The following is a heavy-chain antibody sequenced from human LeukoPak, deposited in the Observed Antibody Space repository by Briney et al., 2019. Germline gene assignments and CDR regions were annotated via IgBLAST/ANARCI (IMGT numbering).Heavy chain of an antibody. J-gene: IGHJ6*03. D-gene: IGHD2-21*01. Sequence: GGSLRLSCAASGFTFSSYWMHWVRQAPGKGLVWVSRINSDGSSTSYADSVKGRFTISRDNAKNTLYLQMNSLRAEDTAVYYCARGVIVEYYYYMDVWGEGTTVTVSS. V-gene: IGHV3-74*01. CDR3: ARGVIVEYYYYMDV. CDR2: INSDGSST. CDR1: GFTFSSYW.